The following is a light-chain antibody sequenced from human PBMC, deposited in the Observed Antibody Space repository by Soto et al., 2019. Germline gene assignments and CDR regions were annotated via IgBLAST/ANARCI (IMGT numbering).Light chain of an antibody. CDR1: QTISSW. J-gene: IGKJ1*01. CDR2: KAS. V-gene: IGKV1-5*03. CDR3: QHYNSYSEA. Sequence: DIQMTQSRSTLSGSVADRFTITFVASQTISSWLAWYQQKPGKAPKLLIYKASTLKSGVPSRFSGSGSGTEFTLTISSLQPDDFATYYCQHYNSYSEAFGQGTKVDIK.